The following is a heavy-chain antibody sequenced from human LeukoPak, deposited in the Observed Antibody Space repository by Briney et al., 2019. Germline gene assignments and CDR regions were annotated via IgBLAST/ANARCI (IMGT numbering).Heavy chain of an antibody. Sequence: GGSLRLSCAASGFTFSSYGMSWVRQAPGKGLEWVSAISGSCGSTYYADSVKGRFTISRDNSKNTLYLQMNSLRAEDTAVYYCAKVQPSVRGVIIALFDYWGQGTPVTVSS. J-gene: IGHJ4*02. D-gene: IGHD3-10*01. CDR2: ISGSCGST. CDR1: GFTFSSYG. CDR3: AKVQPSVRGVIIALFDY. V-gene: IGHV3-23*01.